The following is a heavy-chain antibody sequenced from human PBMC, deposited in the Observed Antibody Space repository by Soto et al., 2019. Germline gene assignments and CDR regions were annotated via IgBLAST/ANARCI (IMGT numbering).Heavy chain of an antibody. V-gene: IGHV3-33*01. CDR2: IWYDGSNK. J-gene: IGHJ4*02. CDR1: EFTFSSYA. Sequence: GGSLRLSCAASEFTFSSYAMHWVRQAPGQGLEWVAVIWYDGSNKYYADSVKGRFTISRDNSKNALYLQMNSLRAEDTAVYYCARDRGYSGYVDDYWGQGTLVTVSS. CDR3: ARDRGYSGYVDDY. D-gene: IGHD5-12*01.